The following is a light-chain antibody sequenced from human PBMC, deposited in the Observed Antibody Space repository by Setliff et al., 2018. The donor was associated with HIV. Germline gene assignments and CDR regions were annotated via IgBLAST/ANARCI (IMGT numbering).Light chain of an antibody. CDR3: ASYAGSNNVV. V-gene: IGLV2-8*01. J-gene: IGLJ1*01. CDR1: SSDIGSYNY. CDR2: DVS. Sequence: QSALTQPPSASGSPGQSVTISCTGTSSDIGSYNYVSWYQQHPGKAPKFIIYDVSQRPSGVPDRFSGSKSGNTASLTVSGLQPEDEADYYCASYAGSNNVVFGTGTKVTVL.